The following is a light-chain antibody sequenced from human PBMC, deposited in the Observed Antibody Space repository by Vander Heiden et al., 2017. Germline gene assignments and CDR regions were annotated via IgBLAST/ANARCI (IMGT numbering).Light chain of an antibody. CDR2: KVS. V-gene: IGKV2-30*01. CDR1: QSLVYSDGKTS. CDR3: IQGAHWPPWT. Sequence: DILMTQSPLSLPVTLGQPASISCRSSQSLVYSDGKTSLNCFQQRPGQSPRRPIYKVSDRDSGVPDRFSDSGSDTDFTLKIRRVEAEDAGVYYCIQGAHWPPWTCGQGTKVEIK. J-gene: IGKJ1*01.